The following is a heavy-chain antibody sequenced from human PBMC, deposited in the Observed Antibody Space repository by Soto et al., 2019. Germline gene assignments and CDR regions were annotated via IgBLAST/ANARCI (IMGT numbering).Heavy chain of an antibody. D-gene: IGHD3-3*01. CDR2: ISFDSSEI. Sequence: PEGSLRLSCVDPGCSFSNNAMHWVRQAPGKGLEWVAFISFDSSEIHYADSVKGRFTISRDNPRNTLFLHVNSPRADDTAVYYCAIARVADSALEHWAPVSLVTLSP. CDR1: GCSFSNNA. CDR3: AIARVADSALEH. J-gene: IGHJ4*02. V-gene: IGHV3-30*01.